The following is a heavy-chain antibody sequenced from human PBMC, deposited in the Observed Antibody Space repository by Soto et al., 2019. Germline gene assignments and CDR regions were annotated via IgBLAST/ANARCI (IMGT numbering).Heavy chain of an antibody. CDR1: GFTLSDYG. J-gene: IGHJ5*02. CDR2: ILYDGSDK. CDR3: AKDMTPRAPRPDR. D-gene: IGHD3-16*01. Sequence: GGSLRLSCAASGFTLSDYGMHWVRQAPGKGLEWVALILYDGSDKYYADSVKGRLTISRDLSKNTLYLQMNGLRVDDTAVYYCAKDMTPRAPRPDRWGQGTLVTVSS. V-gene: IGHV3-30*18.